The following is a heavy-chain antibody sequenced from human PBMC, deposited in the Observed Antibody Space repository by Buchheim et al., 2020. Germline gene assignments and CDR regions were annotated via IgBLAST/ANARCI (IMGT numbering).Heavy chain of an antibody. J-gene: IGHJ3*02. CDR2: IYPGDSDS. Sequence: EVQVVQSGPEVKKPGEYLRISCTGSGYSFTTYWIAWVRQMPGKGLEWMGVIYPGDSDSRYSPSFQDRVTMSADNSISTAYLQWGSLTASDTAIYYCARRAFDNDGHHGFAIWGQGT. CDR3: ARRAFDNDGHHGFAI. V-gene: IGHV5-51*01. CDR1: GYSFTTYW. D-gene: IGHD2-8*01.